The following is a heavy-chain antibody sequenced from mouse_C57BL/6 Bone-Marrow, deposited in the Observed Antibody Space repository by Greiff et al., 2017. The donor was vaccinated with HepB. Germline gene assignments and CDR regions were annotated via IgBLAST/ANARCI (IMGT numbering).Heavy chain of an antibody. CDR3: ARNYYGSSFYWYFDV. CDR1: GFTFSDYG. J-gene: IGHJ1*03. D-gene: IGHD1-1*01. Sequence: EVMLVESGGGLVKPGGSLKLSCAASGFTFSDYGMHWVRQAPEKGLEWVAYISSGSSTIYYADTVKGRFTISRDNAKNTLFLQMTSLRSEDTAMYYCARNYYGSSFYWYFDVWGTGTTVTVSS. V-gene: IGHV5-17*01. CDR2: ISSGSSTI.